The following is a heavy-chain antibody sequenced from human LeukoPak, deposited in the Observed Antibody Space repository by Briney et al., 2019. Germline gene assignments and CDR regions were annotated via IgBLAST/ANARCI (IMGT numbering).Heavy chain of an antibody. CDR3: AKDPEDYGFWSGYNLSPPYYYYYGMDV. Sequence: LSGGSLRLSCAASGFTFSSYAMSWVRQAPGKGLEWVSAISGSGGSTYYADSVKGRYTISRDNSKNTLYLQMNSLRAEDTAVYYCAKDPEDYGFWSGYNLSPPYYYYYGMDVWGQGTTVTVSS. J-gene: IGHJ6*02. CDR1: GFTFSSYA. CDR2: ISGSGGST. V-gene: IGHV3-23*01. D-gene: IGHD3-3*01.